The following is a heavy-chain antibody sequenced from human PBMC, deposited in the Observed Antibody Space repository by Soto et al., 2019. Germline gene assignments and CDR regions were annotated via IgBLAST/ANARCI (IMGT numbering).Heavy chain of an antibody. D-gene: IGHD3-22*01. J-gene: IGHJ4*02. Sequence: PGGSLRLSCAASGFTFSSYAMHWVRQAPGKGLEWVAVISYDGSNKYYADSVKGRLTISRDNSKNTLYLQMNSLRAEDTAVYYCARGLYYYDSSGGGFDYWGPGTLLTVSS. V-gene: IGHV3-30-3*01. CDR2: ISYDGSNK. CDR1: GFTFSSYA. CDR3: ARGLYYYDSSGGGFDY.